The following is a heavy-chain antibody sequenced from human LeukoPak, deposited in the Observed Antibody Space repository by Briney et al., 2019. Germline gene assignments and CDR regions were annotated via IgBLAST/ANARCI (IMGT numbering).Heavy chain of an antibody. V-gene: IGHV4-34*01. CDR3: ARTYHFYDSTGTFAFDI. Sequence: SETLSLTCAVYGGSFSGYYWSWIRQPPGKGLEWIGEINHSGNTNYNPSLKSRVTILVDTSKYQFSLKMSSVTAADTAVYYCARTYHFYDSTGTFAFDIWGQGTMVTASS. D-gene: IGHD3-22*01. J-gene: IGHJ3*02. CDR2: INHSGNT. CDR1: GGSFSGYY.